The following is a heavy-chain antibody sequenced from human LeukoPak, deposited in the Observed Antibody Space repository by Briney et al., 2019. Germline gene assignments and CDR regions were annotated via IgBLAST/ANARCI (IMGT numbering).Heavy chain of an antibody. CDR3: ARGIVATTPGWFDP. CDR2: IYYSGST. J-gene: IGHJ5*02. CDR1: GGSISSYY. Sequence: TSETLSLTCTVSGGSISSYYWSWIRQPPGKGLEWIGYIYYSGSTNYNPSLKSRVTISVDTFKNQFSLKLSSVTAADTAVYYCARGIVATTPGWFDPWGQGTLVTVSS. V-gene: IGHV4-59*01. D-gene: IGHD5-12*01.